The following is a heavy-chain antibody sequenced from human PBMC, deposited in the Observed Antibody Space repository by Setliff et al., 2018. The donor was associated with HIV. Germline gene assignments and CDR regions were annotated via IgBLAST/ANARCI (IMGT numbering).Heavy chain of an antibody. Sequence: TSETLSLTCTVSGDSISVDKWWSWVRQPPGKGLEWIGEIYHSGSTNYNPSLRSRVTISVDKSHNQFSLKLTSVTTADTAVYYCARMIAVTTVWFDPWGQGTLVTVPQ. CDR1: GDSISVDKW. J-gene: IGHJ5*02. D-gene: IGHD4-17*01. V-gene: IGHV4-4*02. CDR2: IYHSGST. CDR3: ARMIAVTTVWFDP.